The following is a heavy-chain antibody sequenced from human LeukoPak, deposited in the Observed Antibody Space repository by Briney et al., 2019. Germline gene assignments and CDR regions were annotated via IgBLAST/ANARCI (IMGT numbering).Heavy chain of an antibody. D-gene: IGHD2-15*01. CDR2: IYHSGST. V-gene: IGHV4-30-2*01. J-gene: IGHJ4*02. CDR3: ARGTLGYDY. Sequence: PSETLSLTCADSGGPISSGGYSWSWVRQPPGKGLEWIGYIYHSGSTYYNPSLKSRVTISVERSKNQFSLKLSSVPAADTAVYYCARGTLGYDYWGQGTLVTVSS. CDR1: GGPISSGGYS.